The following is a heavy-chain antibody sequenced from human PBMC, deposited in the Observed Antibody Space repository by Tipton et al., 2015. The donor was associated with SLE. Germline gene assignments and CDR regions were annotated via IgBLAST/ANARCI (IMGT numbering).Heavy chain of an antibody. J-gene: IGHJ6*03. CDR2: ISSNGGST. CDR3: VQIAARRGGYYYYYYMDV. CDR1: GFTFSSYA. V-gene: IGHV3-64D*06. D-gene: IGHD6-6*01. Sequence: SLRLSCSASGFTFSSYAMHWVRQAPGKGLEYVSAISSNGGSTYYADSVKGRFTISRDNSKNTLYLQMSSLRAEDTAVYYCVQIAARRGGYYYYYYMDVWGKGTTVTVSS.